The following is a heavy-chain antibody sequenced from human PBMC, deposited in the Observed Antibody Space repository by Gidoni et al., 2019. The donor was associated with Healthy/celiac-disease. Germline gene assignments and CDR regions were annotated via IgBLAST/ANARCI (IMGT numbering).Heavy chain of an antibody. Sequence: GLCWVSYISSSSSTIYYADSVKGRFTISRDNAKNSLYLQMNSLRAEDTAVYYCARDQSIAAAGSSNLDFFLDYWGQGTLVTVSS. J-gene: IGHJ4*02. V-gene: IGHV3-48*01. CDR2: ISSSSSTI. CDR3: ARDQSIAAAGSSNLDFFLDY. D-gene: IGHD6-13*01.